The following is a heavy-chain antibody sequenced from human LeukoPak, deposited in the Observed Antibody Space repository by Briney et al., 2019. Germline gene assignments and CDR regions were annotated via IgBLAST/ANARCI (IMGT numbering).Heavy chain of an antibody. CDR1: GGSLSNYY. CDR2: IFYIGDT. D-gene: IGHD6-19*01. J-gene: IGHJ4*02. CDR3: ARGPRNGWYVY. V-gene: IGHV4-59*01. Sequence: SETLSLTCTVSGGSLSNYYWSWLRQSPGKGLEWIGYIFYIGDTKYNPSLKSRVSMSVDTSKSQFSLNLKSVTAADTAVYYCARGPRNGWYVYWGQGILVTVSS.